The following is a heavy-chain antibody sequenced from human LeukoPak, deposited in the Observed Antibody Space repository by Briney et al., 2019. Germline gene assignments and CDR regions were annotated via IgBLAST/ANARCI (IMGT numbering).Heavy chain of an antibody. CDR2: ISYDGSNK. V-gene: IGHV3-30*18. J-gene: IGHJ6*02. D-gene: IGHD3-3*01. Sequence: GKSLRLPCAASGFTFSGYGMHWVLQAPGKGLEWVAVISYDGSNKYYADSVKGRFTISRDNSKNTLYLQMNSLRAEDTAVYYCAKDPADFWSGYGDYYGMDVWGQGTTVTVSS. CDR3: AKDPADFWSGYGDYYGMDV. CDR1: GFTFSGYG.